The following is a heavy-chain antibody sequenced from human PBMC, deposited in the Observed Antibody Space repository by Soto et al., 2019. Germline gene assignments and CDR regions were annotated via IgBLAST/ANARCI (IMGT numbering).Heavy chain of an antibody. CDR3: VRDRAKYYFDY. CDR1: GGSISSDY. J-gene: IGHJ4*02. CDR2: IYYNGIS. V-gene: IGHV4-59*01. Sequence: QVQLQESGPGLVKPSETLSLTCTVSGGSISSDYWSWIRQPPGKGLEWIGYIYYNGISNYNPSLKSRVTMSVDTSKKQCSLMLTSVTAADTAVYYCVRDRAKYYFDYWGQGILVTVSS.